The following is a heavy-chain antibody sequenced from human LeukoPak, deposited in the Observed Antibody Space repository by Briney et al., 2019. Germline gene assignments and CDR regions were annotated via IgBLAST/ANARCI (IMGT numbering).Heavy chain of an antibody. J-gene: IGHJ5*02. Sequence: PGGSLRLSCAASGFTFSRYWMHWVRQDPGKGLVWVSRINSDGSSTSYADSVKGRFTISRDNAKNTLYLQMNSLRAEDTAVYYCARDLETYYYDSSPSWGQGTLVTVSS. V-gene: IGHV3-74*01. CDR3: ARDLETYYYDSSPS. CDR2: INSDGSST. D-gene: IGHD3-22*01. CDR1: GFTFSRYW.